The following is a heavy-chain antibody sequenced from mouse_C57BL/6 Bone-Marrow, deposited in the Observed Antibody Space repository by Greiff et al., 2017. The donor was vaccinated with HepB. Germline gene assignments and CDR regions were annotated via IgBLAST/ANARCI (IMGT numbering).Heavy chain of an antibody. Sequence: DVKLVESGGGLVQPGGSLKLSCAASGFTFSDYYMYWVRQTPEKRLEWVAYISNGGGSTYYPATVKGRFTISRDNAKNTLYLQMSRLKSEDTAMYYCARHAPLFAFWGQGPLVTVSA. CDR1: GFTFSDYY. V-gene: IGHV5-12*01. CDR3: ARHAPLFAF. J-gene: IGHJ3*01. CDR2: ISNGGGST.